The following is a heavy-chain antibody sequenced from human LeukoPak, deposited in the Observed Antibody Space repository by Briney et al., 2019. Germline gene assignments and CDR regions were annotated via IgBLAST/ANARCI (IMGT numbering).Heavy chain of an antibody. D-gene: IGHD6-19*01. CDR3: ARGIDSSGWYSPPGTRRASGSVDY. Sequence: GESLKISCKGSGYSFTSYWIGWVRQMPGKGLEWMGIIYPGDSDTRYSPSFQGQVTISADKSISTAYLQWSSLKASDTAMYYCARGIDSSGWYSPPGTRRASGSVDYWGQGTLVTVSS. CDR1: GYSFTSYW. CDR2: IYPGDSDT. V-gene: IGHV5-51*01. J-gene: IGHJ4*02.